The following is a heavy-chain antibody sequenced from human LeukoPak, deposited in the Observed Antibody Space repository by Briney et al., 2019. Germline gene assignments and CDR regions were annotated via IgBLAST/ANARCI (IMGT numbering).Heavy chain of an antibody. J-gene: IGHJ6*02. CDR1: GFTFSSYG. D-gene: IGHD6-13*01. Sequence: GGSLRLSCAASGFTFSSYGMHWVRQAPGKGLEWVAVIWYDGRNKYYVDSVKGRFTISRDNSKNTLYLRMNSLRAEDTAVYYCARGIAAAGTYYYGMDVWGQGTTVTVSS. CDR2: IWYDGRNK. V-gene: IGHV3-33*01. CDR3: ARGIAAAGTYYYGMDV.